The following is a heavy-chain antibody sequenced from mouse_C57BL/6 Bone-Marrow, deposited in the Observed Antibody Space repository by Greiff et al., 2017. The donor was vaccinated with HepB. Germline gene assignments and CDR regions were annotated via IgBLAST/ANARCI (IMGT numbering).Heavy chain of an antibody. V-gene: IGHV1-61*01. D-gene: IGHD2-3*01. Sequence: QVQLQQPGAELVRPGSSVKLSCKASGYTFTSYWMDWVKQRPGQGLEWIGNIYPSDSETHYNQKFKDKATLTVDKSSSTAYMQLSNLTSEDSAVYYCAIEGDGYYFYYAMDYWGQGTSVTVSS. CDR1: GYTFTSYW. CDR2: IYPSDSET. J-gene: IGHJ4*01. CDR3: AIEGDGYYFYYAMDY.